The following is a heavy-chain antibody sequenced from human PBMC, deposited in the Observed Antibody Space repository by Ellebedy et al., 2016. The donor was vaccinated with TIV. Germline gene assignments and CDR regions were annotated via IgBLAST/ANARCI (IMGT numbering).Heavy chain of an antibody. V-gene: IGHV3-48*01. D-gene: IGHD4-17*01. Sequence: GESLKISCAASGFTFSSYSMNWVRQAPGTGLEWVSYISSSSSTIYYADSVKGRFTISRDNAKNSLYLQMNSLRAEDTAVYYCAAGSDYGDPYGMDVWGQGTTVTVSS. CDR1: GFTFSSYS. J-gene: IGHJ6*02. CDR3: AAGSDYGDPYGMDV. CDR2: ISSSSSTI.